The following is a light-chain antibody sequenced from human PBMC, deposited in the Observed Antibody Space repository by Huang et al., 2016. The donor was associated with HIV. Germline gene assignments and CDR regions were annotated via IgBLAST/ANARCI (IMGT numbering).Light chain of an antibody. V-gene: IGKV3-11*01. CDR2: DSS. Sequence: EVVLTQSPVTLSLSPGKRATLSCRASQNIGTYLAWYQQKPGQAPRLLIFDSSNRAAGIPARFSGSGSGTDFTLTISSLDPEDFGVYYCQQRSDWPLTFGGGTKLEIK. J-gene: IGKJ4*01. CDR3: QQRSDWPLT. CDR1: QNIGTY.